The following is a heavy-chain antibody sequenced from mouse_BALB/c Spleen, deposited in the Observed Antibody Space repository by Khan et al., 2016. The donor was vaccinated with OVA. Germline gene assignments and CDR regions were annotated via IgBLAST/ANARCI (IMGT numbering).Heavy chain of an antibody. CDR3: ARIYGGDFDY. CDR1: GYSITSDYA. V-gene: IGHV3-2*02. CDR2: ISYSGNT. Sequence: EVQLQESGPGLVKPSQSLSLTCTVTGYSITSDYAWNWIRQFPGNKLEWMGHISYSGNTTYNPSFKSRISFTGDTSKNPFFQQLNSVTAEDTATYYCARIYGGDFDYWGQGTTLTVSS. D-gene: IGHD1-1*01. J-gene: IGHJ2*01.